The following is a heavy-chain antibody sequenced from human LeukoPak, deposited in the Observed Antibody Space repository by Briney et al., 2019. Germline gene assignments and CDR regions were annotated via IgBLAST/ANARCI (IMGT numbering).Heavy chain of an antibody. J-gene: IGHJ2*01. D-gene: IGHD4-23*01. Sequence: SETLSLTCAVSGGSISSGGYSWSWIRQPPGKGLEWIGYIYHSGSTYYNPSLKSRVTISVGRSKNQFSLKLSSVTAADTAVYYCARDRLSVTPRYFDLWGRGTLVTVSS. CDR1: GGSISSGGYS. CDR2: IYHSGST. CDR3: ARDRLSVTPRYFDL. V-gene: IGHV4-30-2*01.